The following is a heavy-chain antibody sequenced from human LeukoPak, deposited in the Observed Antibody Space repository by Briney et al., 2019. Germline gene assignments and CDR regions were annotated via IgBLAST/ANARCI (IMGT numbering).Heavy chain of an antibody. V-gene: IGHV1-69*04. CDR3: ARSIVGATQYFDY. Sequence: SVKVSCKASGGTFTSYAISWVRQAPGQGLEWMGRIIPILGIANYAQKFQGRVTITADKSTSTAYMELSSLRSEDTAVYYCARSIVGATQYFDYWGQGTLVTVSS. CDR2: IIPILGIA. CDR1: GGTFTSYA. J-gene: IGHJ4*02. D-gene: IGHD1-26*01.